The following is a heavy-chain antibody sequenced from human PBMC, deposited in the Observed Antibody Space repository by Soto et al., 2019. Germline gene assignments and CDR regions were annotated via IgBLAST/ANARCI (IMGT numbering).Heavy chain of an antibody. CDR1: GHSFTSSG. V-gene: IGHV1-18*01. CDR3: ARGGGIVVVTAPYDH. J-gene: IGHJ4*02. Sequence: ASVKVSCKASGHSFTSSGISWVRQAPGQGLDWMGWISAQYGNKSFAQKFQGRVSMTTDTSTTTAYMELGSLTSEDTAVYYCARGGGIVVVTAPYDHWGQGTLVTVSS. CDR2: ISAQYGNK. D-gene: IGHD2-21*02.